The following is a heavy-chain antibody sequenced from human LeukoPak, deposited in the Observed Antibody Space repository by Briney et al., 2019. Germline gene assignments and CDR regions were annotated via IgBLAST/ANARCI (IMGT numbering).Heavy chain of an antibody. CDR2: INHSGST. V-gene: IGHV4-34*01. CDR1: GGSFSGYY. J-gene: IGHJ4*02. D-gene: IGHD3-10*01. Sequence: SGTLSLTCAVYGGSFSGYYWSWIRQPPGKGLEWIGEINHSGSTNYNPSLKSRVTISVDTSKNQFSLKLSSVTAADTAVYYCARGPTYYYGRQRAVFDYWGQGTLVTVSS. CDR3: ARGPTYYYGRQRAVFDY.